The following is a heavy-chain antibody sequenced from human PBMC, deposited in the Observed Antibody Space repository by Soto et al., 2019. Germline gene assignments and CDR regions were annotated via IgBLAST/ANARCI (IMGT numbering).Heavy chain of an antibody. J-gene: IGHJ4*02. D-gene: IGHD3-10*01. CDR2: INPILSMS. Sequence: QVQLVQSGAEVKRPGSSVKVSCKASGDTFDFYSINWVRQAPGLGLEWMGRINPILSMSNYAQRFQGRVTMTADKSTSTAYMVLNSLRSEDTGMYYCATSYGSGYRAFDYWGQGALVTVSS. CDR3: ATSYGSGYRAFDY. CDR1: GDTFDFYS. V-gene: IGHV1-69*02.